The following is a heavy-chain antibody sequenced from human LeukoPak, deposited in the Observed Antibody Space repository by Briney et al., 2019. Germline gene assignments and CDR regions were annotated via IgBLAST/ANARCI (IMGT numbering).Heavy chain of an antibody. Sequence: SETLSLTCAVYGGSFSGYYWSWIRQPPGKGLEWIGEINHSGSTNYNPSLRSRVTISVDTSKNQFSLKLSSVTAADTAVYYCAREGGYSGYDSGDDAFDIWGQGTMVTVSS. J-gene: IGHJ3*02. CDR2: INHSGST. CDR1: GGSFSGYY. V-gene: IGHV4-34*01. CDR3: AREGGYSGYDSGDDAFDI. D-gene: IGHD5-12*01.